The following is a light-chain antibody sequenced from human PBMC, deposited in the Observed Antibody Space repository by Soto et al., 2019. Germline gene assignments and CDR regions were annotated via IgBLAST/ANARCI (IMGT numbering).Light chain of an antibody. V-gene: IGLV2-14*01. CDR3: SSYTSRTTLV. CDR1: SSDVGGYDY. Sequence: QSVLTQPASVSGSPGQSITISCTGTSSDVGGYDYVSWYQLHPGKAPKLMVFEVSNRPSGVSYRFSGSKSGNTASLTISGLQAEDEADYYCSSYTSRTTLVFGTGTKV. J-gene: IGLJ1*01. CDR2: EVS.